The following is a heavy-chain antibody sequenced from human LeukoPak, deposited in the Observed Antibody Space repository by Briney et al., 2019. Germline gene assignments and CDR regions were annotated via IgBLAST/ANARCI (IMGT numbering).Heavy chain of an antibody. CDR1: GVSISSSNSY. CDR3: ARTTEGYCSSASCFGFSYSYYMDV. D-gene: IGHD2-2*01. Sequence: KPSETLSLTCTVSGVSISSSNSYWGWIRQPPGKGLEWIGSIYYSGNTYYNASLKSQVSISIDTSKNQFSLKLSSVIAADTAVYYCARTTEGYCSSASCFGFSYSYYMDVWGKGTTVTISS. J-gene: IGHJ6*03. CDR2: IYYSGNT. V-gene: IGHV4-39*07.